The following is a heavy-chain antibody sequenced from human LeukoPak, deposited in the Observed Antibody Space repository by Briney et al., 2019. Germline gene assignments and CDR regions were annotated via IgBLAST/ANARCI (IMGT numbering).Heavy chain of an antibody. J-gene: IGHJ5*02. V-gene: IGHV4-31*03. Sequence: PSETLSLTCTVSGGSISSGGYYWSWIRQHPGKGLEWIGYIYYSGSTYYNPSLKSRVTISVDTSKNQFSLKLSSVTAADTAVYYCARESHWGFEYWFDPWGQGTLVTVPS. CDR1: GGSISSGGYY. D-gene: IGHD7-27*01. CDR3: ARESHWGFEYWFDP. CDR2: IYYSGST.